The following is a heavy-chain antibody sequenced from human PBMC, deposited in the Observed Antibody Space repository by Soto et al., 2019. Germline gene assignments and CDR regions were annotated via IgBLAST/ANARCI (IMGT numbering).Heavy chain of an antibody. CDR1: GFTFSSYS. CDR2: ISSSSSTI. D-gene: IGHD3-22*01. CDR3: AREVPNYYDSSGYWPYYFDY. V-gene: IGHV3-48*01. J-gene: IGHJ4*02. Sequence: LRLSCAASGFTFSSYSMNWVRQAPGKGLEWVSYISSSSSTIYYADSVKGRFTISRDNAKNSLYLQMNSLRAEDTAVYYCAREVPNYYDSSGYWPYYFDYWGQGTLVTVSS.